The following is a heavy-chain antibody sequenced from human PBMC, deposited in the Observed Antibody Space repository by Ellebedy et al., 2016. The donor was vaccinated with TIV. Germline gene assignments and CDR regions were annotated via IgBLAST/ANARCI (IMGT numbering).Heavy chain of an antibody. V-gene: IGHV3-7*03. Sequence: GESLKISCTVSGFIFSDNWMSWVRQAQGKGLEWVANIKQDGSEKYYVDSVKGRFTISRDNAKNSLYLQMNSLRAEDTAVYYCAIRGLYWGQGTLVTVSS. J-gene: IGHJ4*02. CDR1: GFIFSDNW. CDR3: AIRGLY. CDR2: IKQDGSEK. D-gene: IGHD3-10*01.